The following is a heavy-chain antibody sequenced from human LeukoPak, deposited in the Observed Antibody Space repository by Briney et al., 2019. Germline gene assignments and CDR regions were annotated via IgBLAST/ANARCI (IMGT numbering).Heavy chain of an antibody. CDR3: ARSISGWWDY. Sequence: GGSLRLSCAASGFTFSTFAMLWVRQPPGKGLEWVSSIFPSGGEIHYADSVRGRFSISRDNSKSILSLQMNSLRAGDTAVYYCARSISGWWDYWGQGTLVTVSS. D-gene: IGHD6-19*01. J-gene: IGHJ4*02. V-gene: IGHV3-23*01. CDR1: GFTFSTFA. CDR2: IFPSGGEI.